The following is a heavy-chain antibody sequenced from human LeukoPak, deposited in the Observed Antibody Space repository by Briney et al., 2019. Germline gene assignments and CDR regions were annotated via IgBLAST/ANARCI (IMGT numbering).Heavy chain of an antibody. V-gene: IGHV3-23*01. CDR2: ISGSGGST. Sequence: PGGSLRLSCVATGFTFSGYAMTWVRQTPGKGLEWVSSISGSGGSTYYADSVRGRFTISRDNSKNTLYVQMNSLRAEDTAVYYCAKGPRATAPYYYYYMDVWGKGTTVTVSS. J-gene: IGHJ6*03. CDR1: GFTFSGYA. CDR3: AKGPRATAPYYYYYMDV. D-gene: IGHD5-12*01.